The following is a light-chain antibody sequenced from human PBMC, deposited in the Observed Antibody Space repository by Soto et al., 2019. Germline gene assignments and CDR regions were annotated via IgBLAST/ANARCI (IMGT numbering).Light chain of an antibody. Sequence: EIVLTQSPGTLSLSPGERATLSCRASQSVSSSYLAWYQQKPGQAPRLLIYGASSRATGTPDRFSGSGSGTDFALTISRLEPEDFAVDYCQQYCSSSYTFGQGTKLEIK. V-gene: IGKV3-20*01. CDR1: QSVSSSY. CDR3: QQYCSSSYT. CDR2: GAS. J-gene: IGKJ2*01.